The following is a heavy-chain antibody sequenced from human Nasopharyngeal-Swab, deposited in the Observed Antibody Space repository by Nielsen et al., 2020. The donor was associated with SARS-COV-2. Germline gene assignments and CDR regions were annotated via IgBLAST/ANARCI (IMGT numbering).Heavy chain of an antibody. J-gene: IGHJ4*02. CDR1: GFTFGDYY. D-gene: IGHD4-17*01. Sequence: GESLKISCAASGFTFGDYYMSWIRQAPGKGLEWVSYISSSSTHTNYADSVKGRFTISRDNAKNSLYLQMNSLRAEDTAVYYCARRREVDYGAQDCWGQGTLVTVSS. CDR2: ISSSSTHT. V-gene: IGHV3-11*06. CDR3: ARRREVDYGAQDC.